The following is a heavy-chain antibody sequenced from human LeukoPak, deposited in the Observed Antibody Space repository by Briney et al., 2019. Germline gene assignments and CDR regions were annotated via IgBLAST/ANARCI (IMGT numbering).Heavy chain of an antibody. CDR2: IYISGST. J-gene: IGHJ4*02. CDR3: ARGAAGTFDY. D-gene: IGHD6-13*01. V-gene: IGHV4-61*02. CDR1: DDSISRGSYY. Sequence: SQTLSLTCTVSDDSISRGSYYWSWIRQPAGKGLEWIGRIYISGSTGYNPSLKSRVTISVDTSKKQFPLKLTSVTAADTAVYYCARGAAGTFDYWGQGTLVTVSS.